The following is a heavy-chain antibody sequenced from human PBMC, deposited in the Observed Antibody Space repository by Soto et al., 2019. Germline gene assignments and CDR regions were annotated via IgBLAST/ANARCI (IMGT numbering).Heavy chain of an antibody. CDR1: GGSISSGGYY. CDR2: IYYSGST. Sequence: QVQLQESGPGLVKPSQTLSLTCTVSGGSISSGGYYWSWIRQHPGKGLEWIGYIYYSGSTYYNPSLKRRGTISADTSKNQFSLKLSSVTAADTAVYYCARGRSSTSPYPIGYWGQGTLVTVSS. J-gene: IGHJ4*02. CDR3: ARGRSSTSPYPIGY. V-gene: IGHV4-31*03. D-gene: IGHD2-2*01.